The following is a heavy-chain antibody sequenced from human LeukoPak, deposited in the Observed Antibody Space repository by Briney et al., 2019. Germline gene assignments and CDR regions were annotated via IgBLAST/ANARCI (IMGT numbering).Heavy chain of an antibody. J-gene: IGHJ4*02. CDR1: GFTFSDYA. V-gene: IGHV3-23*01. CDR3: AEAELGVDTFFDY. D-gene: IGHD3-3*01. CDR2: LSGSGAGT. Sequence: PGGSLRLSCAASGFTFSDYALGWVRQAPGRGLDWVATLSGSGAGTYYSDSVQGRFTISRDNSKRTLFLQMNSLRAEDTAFYYCAEAELGVDTFFDYWGQGTLVTVSS.